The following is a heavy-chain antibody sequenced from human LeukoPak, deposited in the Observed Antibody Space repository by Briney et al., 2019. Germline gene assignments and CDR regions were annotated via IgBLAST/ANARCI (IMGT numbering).Heavy chain of an antibody. CDR3: ASSNYYDSSGYFFDY. V-gene: IGHV4-30-2*01. J-gene: IGHJ4*02. D-gene: IGHD3-22*01. Sequence: SETLSLTCAVSGGSISSGGYSWSRIRQPPGKGLEWIGYIYHSGSTYYNPSLKSRVTISVDRSKNQFSLKLSSVTAADTAVYYCASSNYYDSSGYFFDYWGQGTLVTVSS. CDR2: IYHSGST. CDR1: GGSISSGGYS.